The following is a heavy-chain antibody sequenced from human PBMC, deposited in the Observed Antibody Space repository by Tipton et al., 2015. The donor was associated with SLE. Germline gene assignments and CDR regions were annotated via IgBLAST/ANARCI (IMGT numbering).Heavy chain of an antibody. V-gene: IGHV4-61*01. J-gene: IGHJ3*02. CDR1: GGSVSSGFYY. Sequence: TLSLTCSVSGGSVSSGFYYWSWIRQPTGKGLEWIGDISYSGSTNYSPSLKSRITISMDTSKKQFSLKLTSVTAADTAVYFCAREWADYAFYIWGRGARVSVSS. CDR2: ISYSGST. CDR3: AREWADYAFYI.